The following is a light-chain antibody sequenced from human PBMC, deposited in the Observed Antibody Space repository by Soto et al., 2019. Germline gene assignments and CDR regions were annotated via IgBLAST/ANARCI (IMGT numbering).Light chain of an antibody. CDR2: AAS. V-gene: IGKV1-39*01. J-gene: IGKJ1*01. CDR3: QQTYTSPWT. Sequence: DIQITHSPSSLSASVGDRVTITCRSSQSISTYLNWYHQKPGKAPELLIYAASILQSGVPSRFSGGGSGTDFTLTVTSLRPEDFAIYYCQQTYTSPWTLGQGTKVDIK. CDR1: QSISTY.